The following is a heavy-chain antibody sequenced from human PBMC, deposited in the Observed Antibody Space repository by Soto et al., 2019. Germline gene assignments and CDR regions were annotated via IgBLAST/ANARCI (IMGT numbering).Heavy chain of an antibody. Sequence: QVHLVESGGGVVQPERSLRLSCVASGFTFSNYGMHWVRQVPGKGLEWVSLISRDGSKQFYTDSVKGRFTISSDYSKILLSIQMINLRVVVMAVYFCVRDDDGGLNAFEIWGQGTMVTVSS. V-gene: IGHV3-30*19. D-gene: IGHD3-16*01. CDR2: ISRDGSKQ. CDR3: VRDDDGGLNAFEI. J-gene: IGHJ3*02. CDR1: GFTFSNYG.